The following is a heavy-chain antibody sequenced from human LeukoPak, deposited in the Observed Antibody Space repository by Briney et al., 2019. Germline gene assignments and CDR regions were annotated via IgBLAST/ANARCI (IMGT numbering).Heavy chain of an antibody. J-gene: IGHJ4*01. V-gene: IGHV3-74*01. D-gene: IGHD6-13*01. CDR2: IITDGTII. CDR3: IREIIIPASASLGY. CDR1: GFTFSSYW. Sequence: GGCLRLSCAASGFTFSSYWMHWVRHAAGGGLVWVSRIITDGTIISYANSVKGRFTISRDNAKNTLYLEMNSLRAEDTAVYYCIREIIIPASASLGYWGQGTLVTVSS.